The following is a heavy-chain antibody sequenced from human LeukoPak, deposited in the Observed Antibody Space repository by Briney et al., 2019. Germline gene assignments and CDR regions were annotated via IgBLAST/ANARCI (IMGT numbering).Heavy chain of an antibody. J-gene: IGHJ4*02. CDR2: ISSGSTYI. CDR3: ARHGIGSSFYFDY. CDR1: GFTFSSYG. V-gene: IGHV3-21*01. Sequence: GGSLRLSCAASGFTFSSYGMSWVRQAPGKGLEWVSSISSGSTYIYYADSLKGRFTISRDNAKNSLYLQMNSLRAEDTAVYYCARHGIGSSFYFDYWGQGTLVTVSS. D-gene: IGHD3-10*01.